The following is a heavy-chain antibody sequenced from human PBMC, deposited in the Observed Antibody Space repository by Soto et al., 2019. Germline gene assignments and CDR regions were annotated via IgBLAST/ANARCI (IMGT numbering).Heavy chain of an antibody. CDR3: GRVVEGATRHTDSDS. Sequence: SETLSLTCAVSGVSIHNSHSFWGWIRQPPGKGLEFIGSVYHSGGSYYNPSLKGRVTISVDTSDNQISLRVNSVTAADTAVYYCGRVVEGATRHTDSDSWGQGMLVTVSS. CDR2: VYHSGGS. D-gene: IGHD2-15*01. CDR1: GVSIHNSHSF. V-gene: IGHV4-39*02. J-gene: IGHJ5*02.